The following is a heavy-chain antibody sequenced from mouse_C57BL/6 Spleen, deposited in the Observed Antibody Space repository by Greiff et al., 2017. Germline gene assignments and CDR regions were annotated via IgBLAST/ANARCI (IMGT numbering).Heavy chain of an antibody. CDR3: ASPPYYYGSSDDVEV. CDR2: IYPGDGDT. D-gene: IGHD1-1*01. Sequence: QVQLQQSGPELVKPGASVKISCKASGYAFSSSWMTWVKQRPGQGLEWIGRIYPGDGDTNYNGKFKGKATLTADKSSSTAYMQLSSLTSEDSAVYDGASPPYYYGSSDDVEVWGTGTTVTVSS. J-gene: IGHJ1*03. V-gene: IGHV1-82*01. CDR1: GYAFSSSW.